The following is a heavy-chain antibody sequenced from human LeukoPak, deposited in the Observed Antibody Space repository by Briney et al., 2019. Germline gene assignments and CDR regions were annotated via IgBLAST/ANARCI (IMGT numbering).Heavy chain of an antibody. D-gene: IGHD5-18*01. CDR3: ARDSDKFNGRYSYFDY. Sequence: ASVKVACKTSGHPFISFGIAWLRQAPGQGLEWLGWSSPYNGKTEYSQKLQDRVTMTTDPSTSTAYMEMRSLRSDDTAVYYCARDSDKFNGRYSYFDYWGQGTLVTVSS. V-gene: IGHV1-18*01. CDR2: SSPYNGKT. CDR1: GHPFISFG. J-gene: IGHJ4*02.